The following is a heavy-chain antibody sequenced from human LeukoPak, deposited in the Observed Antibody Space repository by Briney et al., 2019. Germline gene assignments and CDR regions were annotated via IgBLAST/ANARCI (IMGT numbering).Heavy chain of an antibody. CDR2: IRYDGSNK. Sequence: GGSLRLSCAASGFTFSSYGMHWVRQAPGKGLEWVAFIRYDGSNKYYADSVKGRFTISRDNSKNTLYLQMNSLRAEDTAVYYCARVGRYCSSTSCLHYYYMDVWGKGTTVTVSS. V-gene: IGHV3-30*02. D-gene: IGHD2-2*01. J-gene: IGHJ6*03. CDR1: GFTFSSYG. CDR3: ARVGRYCSSTSCLHYYYMDV.